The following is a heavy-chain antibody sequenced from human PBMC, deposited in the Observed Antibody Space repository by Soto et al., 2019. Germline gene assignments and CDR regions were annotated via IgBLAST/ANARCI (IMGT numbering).Heavy chain of an antibody. V-gene: IGHV1-18*01. D-gene: IGHD2-8*01. CDR1: GYTFTTYI. J-gene: IGHJ4*02. CDR3: ARANVLMVYPSFDY. CDR2: IAAYNGHT. Sequence: QVQLVQSGTEVKKPGASVKVSCKTSGYTFTTYIITWVRQAPGQGLEWVGWIAAYNGHTNYAQKFQDRVTMTMDTSTSTAYMELMSLRSDDTAVYYCARANVLMVYPSFDYWGQGTLVTVSS.